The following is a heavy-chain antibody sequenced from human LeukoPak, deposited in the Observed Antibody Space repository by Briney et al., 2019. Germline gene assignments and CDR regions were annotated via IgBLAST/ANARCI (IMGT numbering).Heavy chain of an antibody. D-gene: IGHD6-13*01. Sequence: GGSLRLSCAAFGFTFSSYSMNWVRQAPGKGLEWVSYISSTSSTIYYADSVKGRFTISRDNAKNSLYLQVNSLRAEDTAVYYCARGGAANGAPWGYFDLWGRGTLVTVSS. CDR2: ISSTSSTI. CDR3: ARGGAANGAPWGYFDL. J-gene: IGHJ2*01. V-gene: IGHV3-48*01. CDR1: GFTFSSYS.